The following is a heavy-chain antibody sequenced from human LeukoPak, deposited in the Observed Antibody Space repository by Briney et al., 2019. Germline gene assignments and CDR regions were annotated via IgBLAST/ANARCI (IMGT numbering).Heavy chain of an antibody. CDR1: GGSSSSSGYY. V-gene: IGHV4-39*05. Sequence: KPSETPFLSCISSGGSSSSSGYYGGWIRHPPGKGLEWIGSIYYSGRTYYNPSLKSRVTISVDTSKHQFSLKLSSVIAADTAVYYCATVHVDTSMVLLRGFDYWGQGTLVTVSS. D-gene: IGHD5-18*01. CDR2: IYYSGRT. J-gene: IGHJ4*02. CDR3: ATVHVDTSMVLLRGFDY.